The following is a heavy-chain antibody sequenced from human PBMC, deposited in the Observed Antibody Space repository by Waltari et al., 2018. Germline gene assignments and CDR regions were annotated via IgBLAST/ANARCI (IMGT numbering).Heavy chain of an antibody. V-gene: IGHV3-23*01. J-gene: IGHJ4*02. Sequence: EVQLLESGGGLVQPGGSLRLSCAASGFTFTNYAITRVRQPPGKGLEWVSIISGSGGTTHYADSVKGRFTISRDNSRNTLSPQMNSLRAEDTAVYYCAKGAIAVAGKTRAVDYWGQGTLVTVSS. CDR3: AKGAIAVAGKTRAVDY. CDR2: ISGSGGTT. D-gene: IGHD6-19*01. CDR1: GFTFTNYA.